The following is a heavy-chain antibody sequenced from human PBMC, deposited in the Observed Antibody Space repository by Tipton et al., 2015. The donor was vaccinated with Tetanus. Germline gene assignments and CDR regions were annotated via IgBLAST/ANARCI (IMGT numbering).Heavy chain of an antibody. CDR3: ASEWFGSTLD. V-gene: IGHV3-11*01. CDR1: GFTFSDYY. Sequence: GSLRLSCAASGFTFSDYYMNWIRQAPGKGLEWVSYISNSGSNIYYADSVKGRFTISRDNAKNSLHLEMNSLRAEDTAVDYCASEWFGSTLDWGQGALVSVAS. CDR2: ISNSGSNI. D-gene: IGHD3-10*01. J-gene: IGHJ4*02.